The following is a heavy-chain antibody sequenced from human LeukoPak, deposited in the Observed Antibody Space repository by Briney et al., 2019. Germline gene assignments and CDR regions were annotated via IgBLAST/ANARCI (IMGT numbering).Heavy chain of an antibody. CDR3: ARNPAGIGDY. CDR2: ISSGSTII. CDR1: GFXFSTYN. J-gene: IGHJ4*02. V-gene: IGHV3-48*02. D-gene: IGHD1-26*01. Sequence: GGSLRLSCGASGFXFSTYNINWVRQAPGKGLEWVSFISSGSTIIYYADSVKGRFTVSRDNAENSLYLQMNSLRDEDTAVYYCARNPAGIGDYWGQGTLVTVSS.